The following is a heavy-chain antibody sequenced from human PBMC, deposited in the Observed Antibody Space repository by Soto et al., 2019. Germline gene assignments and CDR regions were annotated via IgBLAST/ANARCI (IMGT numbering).Heavy chain of an antibody. D-gene: IGHD6-13*01. CDR1: GFRFSDYY. J-gene: IGHJ4*02. CDR3: AKRSPYSSGWYSPIFDY. Sequence: GGSLRLSCAASGFRFSDYYMTWIRQAPGKGLEWVSYINSRGSTIYQADSVRGRFTVSRDNAKNSLYLQMNSLRDEDTAVYFCAKRSPYSSGWYSPIFDYWGQGALVTVSS. V-gene: IGHV3-11*01. CDR2: INSRGSTI.